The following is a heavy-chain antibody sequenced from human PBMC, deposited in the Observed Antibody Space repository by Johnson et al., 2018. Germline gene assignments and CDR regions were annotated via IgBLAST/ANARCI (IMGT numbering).Heavy chain of an antibody. V-gene: IGHV1-18*01. Sequence: VQLVESGAEVKKPGASVKVSCKASGYTFTSSGISWVRQAPGQGLEWMGWISAYNGNTKYAQKFQGRVTMTTDTSTRTAYMELRSLRSDDTAVYYCARRYYDSSGYEFQAPWGQGTLVTVSS. CDR2: ISAYNGNT. D-gene: IGHD3-22*01. CDR3: ARRYYDSSGYEFQAP. CDR1: GYTFTSSG. J-gene: IGHJ1*01.